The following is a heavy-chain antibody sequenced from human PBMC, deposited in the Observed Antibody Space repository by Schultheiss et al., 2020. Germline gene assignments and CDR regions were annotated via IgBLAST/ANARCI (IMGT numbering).Heavy chain of an antibody. Sequence: SETLSLTCTVSGGSISSGGYYWGWIRQPPGKGLEWIGSIYHSGSTYYNPSLKSRVTISVDTSKNQFSLKLSSVTAADTAVYYCARADINYAAPFDYWGQGTLVTVSS. CDR1: GGSISSGGYY. J-gene: IGHJ4*02. CDR2: IYHSGST. D-gene: IGHD4-11*01. V-gene: IGHV4-39*07. CDR3: ARADINYAAPFDY.